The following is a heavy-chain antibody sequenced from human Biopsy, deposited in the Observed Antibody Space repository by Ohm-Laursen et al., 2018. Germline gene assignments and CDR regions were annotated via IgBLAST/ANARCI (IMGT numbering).Heavy chain of an antibody. Sequence: PPGTLSLTCTVSGDSVSRGSSYWTWIRQPPGQGLEYIGYIYDRGSTANYNPSLESRVTMSVDMPKNQFSLKLSSVTAADTAIYYCARGMRSSGWPYFDSWGQGTLVTVSS. J-gene: IGHJ4*02. D-gene: IGHD6-19*01. CDR2: IYDRGSTA. V-gene: IGHV4-61*01. CDR1: GDSVSRGSSY. CDR3: ARGMRSSGWPYFDS.